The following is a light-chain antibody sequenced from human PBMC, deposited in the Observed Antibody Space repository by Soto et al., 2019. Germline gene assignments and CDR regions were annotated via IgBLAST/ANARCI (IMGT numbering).Light chain of an antibody. CDR2: EVS. Sequence: QSVLTQPASVSGSPGQSITISCTGTSGDIGGYNYVSWYQQHPGKAPKLMIYEVSNRPSGISNRFSGSKSGNTASPTISGLQADDEADYYCSSYTTTNTYVFXTGTKVTVL. J-gene: IGLJ1*01. CDR1: SGDIGGYNY. CDR3: SSYTTTNTYV. V-gene: IGLV2-14*01.